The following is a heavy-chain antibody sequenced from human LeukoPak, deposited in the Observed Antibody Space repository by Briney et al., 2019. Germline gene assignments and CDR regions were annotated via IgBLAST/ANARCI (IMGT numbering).Heavy chain of an antibody. D-gene: IGHD2-2*01. V-gene: IGHV4-34*01. CDR1: GGSFSGYY. J-gene: IGHJ5*02. CDR2: INHSGST. CDR3: ARGRPGYQLPRARWWFDP. Sequence: SETLSLTCAVYGGSFSGYYWSWIRQPPGKGLEWIGEINHSGSTNYNPSLKSRVTISVDTSKNQFSLKLSSVTAADTAVYYCARGRPGYQLPRARWWFDPWGQGTLVTVSS.